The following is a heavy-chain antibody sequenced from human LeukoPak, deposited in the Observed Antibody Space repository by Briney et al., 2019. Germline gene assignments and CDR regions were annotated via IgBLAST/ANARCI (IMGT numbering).Heavy chain of an antibody. CDR3: ARESSGTHR. V-gene: IGHV6-1*01. J-gene: IGHJ1*01. CDR1: GESVSSNTAA. CDR2: TYYRSKWYN. Sequence: SQTLSLTCVLSGESVSSNTAAWNWIRQSPSRGLEWLGRTYYRSKWYNDYAPSVKSRIRTDPDTSTTQFSPQLNPVTPADSAVYYSARESSGTHRWGQGTLATAPS.